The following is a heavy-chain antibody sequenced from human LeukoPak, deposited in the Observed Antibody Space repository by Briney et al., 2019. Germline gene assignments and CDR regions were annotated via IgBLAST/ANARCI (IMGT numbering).Heavy chain of an antibody. V-gene: IGHV4-59*01. CDR3: ARETTHRRPIAASRGDY. D-gene: IGHD6-13*01. CDR1: GGSISSYY. CDR2: IYYSGST. Sequence: SETLSLTCTVSGGSISSYYWSWIRQPPGKGLEWIGYIYYSGSTNYNPSLKSRVTISVDTSKNQFSLKLSSVTAADTAVYYCARETTHRRPIAASRGDYWGQGTLVTVSS. J-gene: IGHJ4*02.